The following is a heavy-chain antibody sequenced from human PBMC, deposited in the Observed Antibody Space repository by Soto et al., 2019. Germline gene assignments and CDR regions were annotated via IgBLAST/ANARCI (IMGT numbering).Heavy chain of an antibody. CDR1: GFTFSSYA. V-gene: IGHV3-23*01. CDR2: ISGSGGST. Sequence: GGSLRLSCAASGFTFSSYAMSWVRQAPGKGLEWVSAISGSGGSTYYADSVKGRFTISRDNSKNTLYLQMNSLRAEGTAVYYCAKEPTLDSSSWLRNWFDPWGQGTLVTVSS. CDR3: AKEPTLDSSSWLRNWFDP. D-gene: IGHD6-13*01. J-gene: IGHJ5*02.